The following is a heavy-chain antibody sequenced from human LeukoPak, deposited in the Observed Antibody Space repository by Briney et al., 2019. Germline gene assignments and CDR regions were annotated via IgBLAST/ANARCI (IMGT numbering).Heavy chain of an antibody. Sequence: PGGSLRLSCAASGFTFSSYAMHWVRQAPGKGLEWVVVISYDGSNKYYADSVKGRFTISRDNSKNTLYLQMNSLRAEDTAVYYCASQRVTMIVVVNLDYWGQGTLVTVSS. CDR3: ASQRVTMIVVVNLDY. J-gene: IGHJ4*02. CDR2: ISYDGSNK. D-gene: IGHD3-22*01. V-gene: IGHV3-30-3*01. CDR1: GFTFSSYA.